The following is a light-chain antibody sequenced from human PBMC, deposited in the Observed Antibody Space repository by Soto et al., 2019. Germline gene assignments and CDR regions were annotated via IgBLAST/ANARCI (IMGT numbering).Light chain of an antibody. Sequence: QSALTQPASVSGSPGQSITISCTGTSSDVGSYPYVSWYQQHPGKAPKLMIYDVNNRPSGVSDRFSGSKSGYTASLTISGLQAEDEADYYCSAYTTSSTVVFGGGTKPPS. CDR3: SAYTTSSTVV. CDR1: SSDVGSYPY. V-gene: IGLV2-14*01. CDR2: DVN. J-gene: IGLJ2*01.